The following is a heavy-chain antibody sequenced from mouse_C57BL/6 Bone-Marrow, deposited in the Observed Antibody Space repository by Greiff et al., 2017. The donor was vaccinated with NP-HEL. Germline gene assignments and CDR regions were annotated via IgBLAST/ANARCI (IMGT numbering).Heavy chain of an antibody. J-gene: IGHJ2*01. Sequence: VQLQQSGPVLVKPGASVKMSCKASGYTFTDYYMNWVKQSHGKSLEWIGVINPYNGGTSYNQKFQGKATLTVDKSSSTAYMELNSLTSEDSAVYYCAPLRAFDYWGQGTTLTVSS. D-gene: IGHD1-2*01. CDR2: INPYNGGT. CDR1: GYTFTDYY. V-gene: IGHV1-19*01. CDR3: APLRAFDY.